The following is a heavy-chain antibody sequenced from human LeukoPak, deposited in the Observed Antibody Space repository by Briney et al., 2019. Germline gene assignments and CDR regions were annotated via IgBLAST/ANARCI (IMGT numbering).Heavy chain of an antibody. J-gene: IGHJ4*02. CDR2: IYHSGSA. CDR1: AYSITSGYN. V-gene: IGHV4-38-2*02. Sequence: SETLSLTCTVAAYSITSGYNWAWIRQPPGKVLEWIGTIYHSGSAFYNPSLTSRVTISVDTSKNQFSLKLSSVTAADTAVYYCVRYCSSTTCYTRAVDYWGQGTLVTVSS. D-gene: IGHD2-2*02. CDR3: VRYCSSTTCYTRAVDY.